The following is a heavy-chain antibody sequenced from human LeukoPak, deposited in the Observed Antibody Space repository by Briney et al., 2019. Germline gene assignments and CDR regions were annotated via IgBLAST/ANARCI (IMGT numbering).Heavy chain of an antibody. CDR3: ARDRVLYDYDSSGFYQGAFDF. Sequence: ASVKVSCKASGYTFSNYGISWVRQAPGQGLEWMGWISGYNGNTKYAQKFQGRVTMTRDTSTSTVYMELSSLRSEDTAVYYCARDRVLYDYDSSGFYQGAFDFWGQGTMVTVSS. D-gene: IGHD3-22*01. J-gene: IGHJ3*01. V-gene: IGHV1-18*01. CDR1: GYTFSNYG. CDR2: ISGYNGNT.